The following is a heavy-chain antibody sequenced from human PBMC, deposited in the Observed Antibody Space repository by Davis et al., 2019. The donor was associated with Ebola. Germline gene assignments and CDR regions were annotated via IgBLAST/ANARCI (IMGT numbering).Heavy chain of an antibody. CDR1: GFTFSSYS. J-gene: IGHJ4*02. V-gene: IGHV3-21*01. Sequence: PGGSLRLSCAASGFTFSSYSMNWVRQAPGKGLEWVSSISSSSSYIYYADSVKGRFTISRDNAKNSLYLQMNSLRAEDTAVYYCARGSKIMITFGGVIPSDYWGQGTLVTVSS. CDR3: ARGSKIMITFGGVIPSDY. D-gene: IGHD3-16*02. CDR2: ISSSSSYI.